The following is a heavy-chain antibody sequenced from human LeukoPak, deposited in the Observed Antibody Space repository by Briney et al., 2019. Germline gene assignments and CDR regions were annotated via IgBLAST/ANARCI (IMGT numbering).Heavy chain of an antibody. V-gene: IGHV1-69*13. D-gene: IGHD3-10*01. CDR2: IIPIFGTA. J-gene: IGHJ4*02. CDR1: GGTFTIYA. Sequence: SVKVSCKASGGTFTIYAISWVRQAPGQGLEWMGGIIPIFGTANYAQKFQGRVTITADESTSTAYMELSSLRSEDTAVYYCARGGFGELLPNYFDYWGQGTLVTVSS. CDR3: ARGGFGELLPNYFDY.